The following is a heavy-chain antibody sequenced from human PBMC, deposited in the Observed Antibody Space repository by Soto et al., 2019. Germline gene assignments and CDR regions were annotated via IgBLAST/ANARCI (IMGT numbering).Heavy chain of an antibody. CDR2: MNPNSGNT. CDR3: ARVSLRGMDV. J-gene: IGHJ6*02. CDR1: GYTFTSSD. V-gene: IGHV1-8*01. Sequence: QVQLVQSGAEVKKPGASVKVAFKAFGYTFTSSDINWVRRAIGQGLEWMGWMNPNSGNTGYAQKFQGRVTMTRNTSISTAYMELSSLRSEDTAVYYCARVSLRGMDVWGQGTTVTVSS.